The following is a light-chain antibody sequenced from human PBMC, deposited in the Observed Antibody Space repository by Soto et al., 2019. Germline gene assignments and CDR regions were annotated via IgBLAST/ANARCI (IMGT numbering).Light chain of an antibody. J-gene: IGKJ1*01. V-gene: IGKV1-5*01. Sequence: DIQMTQTPATLSAFAGDRVTVTCRASQSVSSWVAWYQEKPGRGPKLQIYDASTWQSGVPSRFIGSGSGTEFTLTITSLQPDDFATYYCQHYNTYSPGTFGQGTRVEVK. CDR1: QSVSSW. CDR2: DAS. CDR3: QHYNTYSPGT.